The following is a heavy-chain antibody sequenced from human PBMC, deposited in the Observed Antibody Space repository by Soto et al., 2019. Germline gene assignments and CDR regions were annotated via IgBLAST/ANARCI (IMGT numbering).Heavy chain of an antibody. V-gene: IGHV1-18*01. D-gene: IGHD2-15*01. CDR1: GYTFTSYG. CDR2: ISAYNGNT. J-gene: IGHJ6*02. CDR3: ARALRYCSGGSCAPFYYGMDV. Sequence: ASVKVSCKASGYTFTSYGISWVRQAPGQGLEWMGWISAYNGNTNYAQKLQGRVTMTTDTSTSTAYMELRSLRSDDTAVYYCARALRYCSGGSCAPFYYGMDVWGQGTTVTVSS.